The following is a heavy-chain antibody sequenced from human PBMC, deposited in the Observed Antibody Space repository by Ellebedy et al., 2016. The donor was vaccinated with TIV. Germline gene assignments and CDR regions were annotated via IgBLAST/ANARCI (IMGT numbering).Heavy chain of an antibody. V-gene: IGHV3-66*01. D-gene: IGHD3-10*01. J-gene: IGHJ4*02. CDR2: LYPDAKT. CDR3: AKEVGGNRGGNTDS. Sequence: GGSLRLSCEASGIIVSDYFMNWVRQAPGKGLEWVSVLYPDAKTNYTDSVNGRFIVSRDSSKNILYLQMNSLRAEDTAIYYCAKEVGGNRGGNTDSWGQGTLVTVSS. CDR1: GIIVSDYF.